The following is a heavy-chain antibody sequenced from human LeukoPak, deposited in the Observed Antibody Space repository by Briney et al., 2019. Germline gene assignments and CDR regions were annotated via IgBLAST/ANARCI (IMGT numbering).Heavy chain of an antibody. CDR2: IYYSGST. D-gene: IGHD4-17*01. V-gene: IGHV4-30-4*01. J-gene: IGHJ3*02. CDR3: ARDLNYGDYEGSASDI. CDR1: GGSISSGDYY. Sequence: PSETLSLTCTVSGGSISSGDYYWSWIRQPPGKGLEWIGYIYYSGSTYYNPSLKSRVTISVDTSKNQFSLKLSSVTAADTAVYYCARDLNYGDYEGSASDIWGQGTMVTVSS.